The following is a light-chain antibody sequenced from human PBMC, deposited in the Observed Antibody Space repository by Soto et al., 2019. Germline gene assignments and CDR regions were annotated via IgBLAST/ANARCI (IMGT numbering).Light chain of an antibody. CDR3: CSYAGTSYV. V-gene: IGLV2-23*02. CDR1: SSDVGSYDA. J-gene: IGLJ1*01. CDR2: EVN. Sequence: QSALTQPASGSGSPGQSITISCTGTSSDVGSYDAVSWYQHHPGKVPKLMIYEVNKRPSGVSYRFSGSKSGNTASLTISGLQAEDEADYYCCSYAGTSYVFGSGTKVTVL.